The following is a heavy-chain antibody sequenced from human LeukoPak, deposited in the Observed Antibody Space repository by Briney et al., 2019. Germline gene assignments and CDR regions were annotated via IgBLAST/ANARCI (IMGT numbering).Heavy chain of an antibody. CDR2: IYYSGST. CDR1: GGSISSYC. D-gene: IGHD6-19*01. V-gene: IGHV4-59*01. Sequence: SETLSLTCTVSGGSISSYCWSWIRQPPGKGLEWIGYIYYSGSTNYNPSLKSRVTISVDTSKNQFSLKLSSVTAADTAVYCCARVDSSGWYSFDYWGQGTLVTVSS. CDR3: ARVDSSGWYSFDY. J-gene: IGHJ4*02.